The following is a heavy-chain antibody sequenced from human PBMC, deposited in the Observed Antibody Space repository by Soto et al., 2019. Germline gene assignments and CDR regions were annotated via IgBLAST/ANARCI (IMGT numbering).Heavy chain of an antibody. Sequence: SETLSLTCTVSGGSISSGGYYWSWIRQHPGKGLEWIGYIYYSGSTYYNPSLKSRVTISVDTSKNQFSLKLSSVTAADTAVYYCARDRRYRNSFDPWGQGTLVTVSS. CDR3: ARDRRYRNSFDP. J-gene: IGHJ5*02. CDR1: GGSISSGGYY. D-gene: IGHD1-7*01. V-gene: IGHV4-31*03. CDR2: IYYSGST.